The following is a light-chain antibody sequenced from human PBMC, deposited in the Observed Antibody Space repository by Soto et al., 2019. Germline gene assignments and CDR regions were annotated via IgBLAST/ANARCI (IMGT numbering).Light chain of an antibody. V-gene: IGLV2-23*02. CDR2: EVT. CDR1: SSDVGNYNL. CDR3: CSYATSSTWV. Sequence: QSALTQPASVSGSPGQSITISCTGTSSDVGNYNLVSWYQQRPGKAPKLMIYEVTNRPSGVSNRFSGSKSGNTASLTISGLQAEDEADYYCCSYATSSTWVFVGGTKLTVL. J-gene: IGLJ3*02.